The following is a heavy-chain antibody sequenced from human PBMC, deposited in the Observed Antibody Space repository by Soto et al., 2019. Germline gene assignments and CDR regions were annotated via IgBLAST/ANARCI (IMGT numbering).Heavy chain of an antibody. Sequence: SETLSLTCTVSGGSISSYYWSWIRQPAGKGLEWIGRIYTSGSTNYNPSLKSRVTMSVDTSKNQFSLKLSSVTAADTAVYYCARESYDFWRGAWFDPWGQGTLVTVSS. D-gene: IGHD3-3*01. J-gene: IGHJ5*02. CDR1: GGSISSYY. V-gene: IGHV4-4*07. CDR2: IYTSGST. CDR3: ARESYDFWRGAWFDP.